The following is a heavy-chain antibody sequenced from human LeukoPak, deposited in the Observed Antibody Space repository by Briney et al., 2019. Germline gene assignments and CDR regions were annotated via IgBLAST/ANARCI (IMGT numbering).Heavy chain of an antibody. J-gene: IGHJ4*02. CDR2: IYSDGSRT. D-gene: IGHD3-22*01. V-gene: IGHV3-74*01. Sequence: GGSLRLSCAASGFTFSDTWMHWVRQGPGKGLVWVSRIYSDGSRTTYADSVKGRFTISGDNAKNTLYLQMNSLRAEDTAFYYCAKDSSGFYFLDHWGQGTLVTVSS. CDR1: GFTFSDTW. CDR3: AKDSSGFYFLDH.